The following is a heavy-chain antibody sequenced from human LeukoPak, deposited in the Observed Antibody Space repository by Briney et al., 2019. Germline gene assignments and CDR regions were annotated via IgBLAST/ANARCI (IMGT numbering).Heavy chain of an antibody. CDR2: ISSSGSTI. J-gene: IGHJ6*03. D-gene: IGHD3-3*01. V-gene: IGHV3-48*02. CDR3: AKVNDFWSGYFPPYYYYYYMDV. CDR1: GFTFSSYS. Sequence: GFLRLSCAASGFTFSSYSMNWVRQAPGKGLEWVSYISSSGSTIYYADSVKGRFTLSRDNAKNSLYLQMNSLRDEDTAVYYCAKVNDFWSGYFPPYYYYYYMDVWGKGTTVTVSS.